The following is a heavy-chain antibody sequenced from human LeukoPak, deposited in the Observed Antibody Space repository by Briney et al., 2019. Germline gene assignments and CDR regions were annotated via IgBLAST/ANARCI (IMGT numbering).Heavy chain of an antibody. V-gene: IGHV5-51*01. CDR3: ARQGHIVGGGWFDP. CDR1: GYSFSSYW. D-gene: IGHD2-15*01. J-gene: IGHJ5*02. CDR2: IYSGDSDT. Sequence: GASLQISCQGSGYSFSSYWIGWVRPMPGKAPEWMGVIYSGDSDTRYRPPFQGQVTMSADKSTNTAYLQWRSLRASDSAMYYCARQGHIVGGGWFDPWGQGTLVTVSS.